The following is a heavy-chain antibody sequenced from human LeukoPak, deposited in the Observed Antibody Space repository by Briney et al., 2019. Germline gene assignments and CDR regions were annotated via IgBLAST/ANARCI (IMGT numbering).Heavy chain of an antibody. V-gene: IGHV3-13*01. D-gene: IGHD6-25*01. CDR2: IGIPGDT. CDR3: ARAHVAAGLAFDI. Sequence: GESLRLSCAASGFTFSGYDMHWVRQATGKGLEWVSGIGIPGDTYYPGSVKGRFTISRENAKNSFYLQMNSLRVEDTAVYYCARAHVAAGLAFDIWGQGTLVTVSS. J-gene: IGHJ3*02. CDR1: GFTFSGYD.